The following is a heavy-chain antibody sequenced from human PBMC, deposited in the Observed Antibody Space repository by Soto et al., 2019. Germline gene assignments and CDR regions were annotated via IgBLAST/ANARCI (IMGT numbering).Heavy chain of an antibody. CDR2: INAGNGNT. Sequence: QVQLVQSGAEVKKPGASVKVSCKASGYTFTSYAMHWVRQAPGQRLEWMGWINAGNGNTKYSQKFQGRVTITRDTSASTAYMELSSLRSEDTAVYYCATEPLRYFDWLQIDYWGQGTLVTVSS. CDR1: GYTFTSYA. D-gene: IGHD3-9*01. J-gene: IGHJ4*02. V-gene: IGHV1-3*01. CDR3: ATEPLRYFDWLQIDY.